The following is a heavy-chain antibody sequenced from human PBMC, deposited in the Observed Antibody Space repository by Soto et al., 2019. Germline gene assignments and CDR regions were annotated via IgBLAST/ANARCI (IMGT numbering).Heavy chain of an antibody. CDR1: GFTFSGST. D-gene: IGHD3-22*01. J-gene: IGHJ5*02. CDR2: IRSKADNNAT. CDR3: TRAFDDSSGYYPWYNWFDP. Sequence: GGSLRLSCAASGFTFSGSTVHWVRQASGKGLDWVGRIRSKADNNATAYAASVRGRFTISRDDSKNTAYLQMNGLKTEDTAVYYCTRAFDDSSGYYPWYNWFDPWGQGTLVTVPS. V-gene: IGHV3-73*01.